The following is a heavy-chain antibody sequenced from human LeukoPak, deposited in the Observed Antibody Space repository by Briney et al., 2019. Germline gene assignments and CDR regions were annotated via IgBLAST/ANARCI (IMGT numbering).Heavy chain of an antibody. CDR2: INPNSGGT. D-gene: IGHD5-12*01. CDR1: GYTFTGYY. CDR3: AGPSGYSGYDHDY. Sequence: ASVKVSCKASGYTFTGYYMHWVRQAPGQGLEWMGWINPNSGGTNYAQKFQGRVTITADESTSTAYMELSSLRSEDTAVYYCAGPSGYSGYDHDYWGQGTLVTVSS. V-gene: IGHV1-2*02. J-gene: IGHJ4*02.